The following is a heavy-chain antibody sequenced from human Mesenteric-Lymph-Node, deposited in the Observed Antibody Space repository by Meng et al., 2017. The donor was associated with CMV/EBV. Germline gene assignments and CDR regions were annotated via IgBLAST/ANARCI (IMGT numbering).Heavy chain of an antibody. D-gene: IGHD6-19*01. V-gene: IGHV4-39*07. CDR2: IYYSGST. J-gene: IGHJ3*02. CDR3: ARGECSGWYCPDAFDI. CDR1: GGSISSSSYY. Sequence: SETLSLTCTVSGGSISSSSYYWGWIRQPPGKGLEWIGSIYYSGSTNYNPSLQSRVTISVDTSKNQFSLKLSSVTAADTAVYYCARGECSGWYCPDAFDIWGQGTMVTVSS.